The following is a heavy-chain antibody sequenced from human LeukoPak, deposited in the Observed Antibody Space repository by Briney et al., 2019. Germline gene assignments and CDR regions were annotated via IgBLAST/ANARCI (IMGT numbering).Heavy chain of an antibody. D-gene: IGHD6-13*01. CDR3: AKVAAAGRSEYFQH. V-gene: IGHV3-11*01. J-gene: IGHJ1*01. CDR2: ISSSGSTI. Sequence: SGGSLRLSCAASGFTFSDYYMSWIRQAPGKGLEWVSCISSSGSTIYYADSVKGRFTISRDNSKNTLYLQMNSLRAEDTAVYYCAKVAAAGRSEYFQHWGQGTLVTVSS. CDR1: GFTFSDYY.